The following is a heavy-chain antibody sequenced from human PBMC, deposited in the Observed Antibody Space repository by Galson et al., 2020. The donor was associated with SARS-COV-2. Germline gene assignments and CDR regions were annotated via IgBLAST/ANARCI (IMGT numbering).Heavy chain of an antibody. CDR1: GFSLSTSGVG. Sequence: KMSGPTLVKPTQTLTLTCTFSGFSLSTSGVGVGWIRQPPGKALEWLALIYWDDDKRYSPSLKSRLTITKDTSKNQVVLTMTNMDPVDTATYYCAHRGIAVAGRPYFDYWGQGTLVTVYS. J-gene: IGHJ4*02. CDR2: IYWDDDK. CDR3: AHRGIAVAGRPYFDY. D-gene: IGHD6-19*01. V-gene: IGHV2-5*02.